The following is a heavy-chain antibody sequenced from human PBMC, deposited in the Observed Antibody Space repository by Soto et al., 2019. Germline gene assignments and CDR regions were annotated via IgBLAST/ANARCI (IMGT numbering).Heavy chain of an antibody. D-gene: IGHD3-22*01. CDR3: ARDPGYYDSQDFKR. Sequence: GTLRLSCAASGFSLSSYSMTWFRQAPGKGLEWVSFISSSSSYIYYADSVKGRFTISRDNAKNSLYLQMNSLRAEDTAVYYCARDPGYYDSQDFKRWGQGTLVTVSS. V-gene: IGHV3-21*01. CDR2: ISSSSSYI. J-gene: IGHJ1*01. CDR1: GFSLSSYS.